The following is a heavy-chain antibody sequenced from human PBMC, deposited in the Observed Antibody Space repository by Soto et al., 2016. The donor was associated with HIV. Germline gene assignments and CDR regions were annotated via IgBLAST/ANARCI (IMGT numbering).Heavy chain of an antibody. CDR3: ATGIGSLGMGSGY. Sequence: EIQLVESGGGLVKPGGSLRLSCAASGFTFRNAWMNWVRQTPGGGLEWVGRTKTKTDDGTVQYRASLKGRFIISRDDLKDMLYLQMNYLKDEDTGIYYCATGIGSLGMGSGYWGQGTLVTISS. CDR2: TKTKTDDGTV. J-gene: IGHJ1*01. CDR1: GFTFRNAW. D-gene: IGHD3-10*01. V-gene: IGHV3-15*01.